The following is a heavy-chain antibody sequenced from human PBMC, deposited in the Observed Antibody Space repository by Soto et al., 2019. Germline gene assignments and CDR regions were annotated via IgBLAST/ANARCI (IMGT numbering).Heavy chain of an antibody. CDR3: ARVIYSGSYGMDV. CDR2: SRNKVNSYTT. D-gene: IGHD1-26*01. Sequence: GGSLRLSCVISVFPFGANAMSWVRQAPGKGLEWVGRSRNKVNSYTTDYAASVKGRFSISRDGSRNSVYLQLNSLKTEDTAVYYCARVIYSGSYGMDVWGQGTTVTVSS. V-gene: IGHV3-72*01. CDR1: VFPFGANA. J-gene: IGHJ6*02.